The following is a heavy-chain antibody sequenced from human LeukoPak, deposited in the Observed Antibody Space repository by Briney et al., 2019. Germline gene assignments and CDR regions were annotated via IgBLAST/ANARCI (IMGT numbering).Heavy chain of an antibody. V-gene: IGHV3-30*01. CDR3: ARGPWKKDYGASFAY. Sequence: PGGSLRLSCAPSEFTFSSFAMHWVRQAPGRGLEWVAVISYDGYNSYYADSVKGRFTISRDNSKSTLTLQMNSLRAEDTAVYYCARGPWKKDYGASFAYWGQGTLVTVSS. J-gene: IGHJ4*02. CDR2: ISYDGYNS. CDR1: EFTFSSFA. D-gene: IGHD4/OR15-4a*01.